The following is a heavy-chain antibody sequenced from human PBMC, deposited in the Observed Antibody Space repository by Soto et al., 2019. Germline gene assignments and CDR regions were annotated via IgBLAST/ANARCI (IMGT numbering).Heavy chain of an antibody. CDR2: ISHDGNNT. CDR1: GFTFSSYA. J-gene: IGHJ6*02. V-gene: IGHV3-30-3*01. CDR3: ARDRNIYYYGMDV. Sequence: GGSLRLSCAASGFTFSSYAMHWVRQAPGKGLEWVAFISHDGNNTYYADSVKGRFSISRDNSKNTLYLQMNSLRAEDTAVYYCARDRNIYYYGMDVWGQGTTVTVSS.